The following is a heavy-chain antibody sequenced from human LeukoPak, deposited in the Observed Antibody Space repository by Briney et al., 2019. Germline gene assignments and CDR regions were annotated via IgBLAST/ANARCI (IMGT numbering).Heavy chain of an antibody. J-gene: IGHJ4*02. CDR1: GGSINNHY. CDR2: ISGSGGST. Sequence: PSETLSLTCIVSGGSINNHYWTWVRQAPGKGLEWVSAISGSGGSTYYADSVKGRFTISRDNSKNTLCLQMNSLRAEDTAVYYCAKIGGWHPSYCSSTSCYTYFDYWGQGTLVTVSS. CDR3: AKIGGWHPSYCSSTSCYTYFDY. D-gene: IGHD2-2*02. V-gene: IGHV3-23*01.